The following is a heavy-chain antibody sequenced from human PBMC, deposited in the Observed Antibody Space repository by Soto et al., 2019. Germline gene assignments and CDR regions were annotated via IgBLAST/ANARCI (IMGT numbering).Heavy chain of an antibody. D-gene: IGHD1-26*01. Sequence: SETLSLTCTVSGCSIRSYYWSWIRQPPGKGLEWIGYFFYSGSTKYNPSLKSRVTMSVDTSKNQFSLKLSSVTAADTAEYYCARVWTYSGSYYFDYWGQGTLVTVSS. J-gene: IGHJ4*02. CDR1: GCSIRSYY. CDR3: ARVWTYSGSYYFDY. CDR2: FFYSGST. V-gene: IGHV4-59*01.